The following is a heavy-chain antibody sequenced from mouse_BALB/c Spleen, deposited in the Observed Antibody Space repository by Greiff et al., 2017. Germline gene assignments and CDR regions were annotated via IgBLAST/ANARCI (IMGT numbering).Heavy chain of an antibody. CDR3: TGYGNYLYAMDY. CDR1: GYSFTSYW. D-gene: IGHD2-10*02. Sequence: VQLKQSGTVLARPGASVKMSCKASGYSFTSYWMHWVKQRPGQGLEWIGAIYPGNSDTSYNQKFKGKAKLTAVTSASTAYMELSSLTNEDSAVYYCTGYGNYLYAMDYWGQGTSVTVSS. J-gene: IGHJ4*01. V-gene: IGHV1-5*01. CDR2: IYPGNSDT.